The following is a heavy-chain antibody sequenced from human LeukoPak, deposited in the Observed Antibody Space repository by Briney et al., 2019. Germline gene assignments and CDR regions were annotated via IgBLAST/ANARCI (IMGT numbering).Heavy chain of an antibody. J-gene: IGHJ4*02. CDR2: ISYSATT. CDR1: GGSISGDY. D-gene: IGHD6-19*01. CDR3: ATGHSSGWFDY. Sequence: SETLSLTCTVPGGSISGDYWSWIRQPPGKGLEWIGYISYSATTNYNPSLKSRVSFSIGTSKNQFSLKLTSVSAADTAVYFCATGHSSGWFDYWGQGTLVSVSS. V-gene: IGHV4-59*01.